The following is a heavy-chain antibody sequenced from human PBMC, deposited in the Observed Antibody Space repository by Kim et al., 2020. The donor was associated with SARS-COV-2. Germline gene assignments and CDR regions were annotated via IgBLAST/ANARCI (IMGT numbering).Heavy chain of an antibody. V-gene: IGHV1-18*04. D-gene: IGHD3-3*01. CDR1: GYIFTSYP. J-gene: IGHJ4*02. CDR3: ARGPTIFGVATTIDY. CDR2: ISAYNGNT. Sequence: ASVKVSCKASGYIFTSYPIIWVRQAPGQGLEWMGWISAYNGNTNYTQNLQGRVTMTTDTSTSTAYMELRSLRSDDTAVYYCARGPTIFGVATTIDYWGQGTPVTISS.